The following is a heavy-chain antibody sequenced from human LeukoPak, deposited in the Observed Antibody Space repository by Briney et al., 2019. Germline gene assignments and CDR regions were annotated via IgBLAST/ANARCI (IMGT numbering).Heavy chain of an antibody. V-gene: IGHV3-7*04. Sequence: GGSLRLSCAASGFTFSDYWMSWVRQAPGKGLEWVASIKFDESEKHYMDSVKGRFTISRDTAKSSLYLQMNSLRAEDTAVYFCARVTTNGYFEYWGQGSLVTVSP. CDR2: IKFDESEK. CDR3: ARVTTNGYFEY. J-gene: IGHJ4*02. D-gene: IGHD1-1*01. CDR1: GFTFSDYW.